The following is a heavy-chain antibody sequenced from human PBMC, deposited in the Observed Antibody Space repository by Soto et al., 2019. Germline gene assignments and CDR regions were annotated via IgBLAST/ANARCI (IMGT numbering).Heavy chain of an antibody. CDR3: VRDDCGRGIDY. J-gene: IGHJ4*02. V-gene: IGHV3-74*01. CDR2: INNDGSST. Sequence: PGGSLRLSCEASGFTFSTYWMHWVRQAPGKGLVWVSHINNDGSSTTYADSVKGRFTISRDNAKNTLYLQMDSLRAEDTAVYYSVRDDCGRGIDYWGLGTLVTVSS. CDR1: GFTFSTYW. D-gene: IGHD3-10*02.